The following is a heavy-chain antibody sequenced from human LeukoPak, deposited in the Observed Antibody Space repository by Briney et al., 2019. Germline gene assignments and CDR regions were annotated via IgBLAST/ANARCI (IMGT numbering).Heavy chain of an antibody. CDR3: ARGGITIFGVVISFDY. J-gene: IGHJ4*02. D-gene: IGHD3-3*01. Sequence: KPGGSLRLSCAASGFTFSSYAMSWIRQPPGKGLEWIGEINHSGSTNYNPSLKSRVTISVDTSKNQFSLKLSSVTAADTAVYYCARGGITIFGVVISFDYWGQGTLVTVSS. V-gene: IGHV4-34*01. CDR1: GFTFSSYA. CDR2: INHSGST.